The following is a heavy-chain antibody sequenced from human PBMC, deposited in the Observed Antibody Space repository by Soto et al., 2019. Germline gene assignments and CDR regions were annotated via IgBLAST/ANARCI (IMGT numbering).Heavy chain of an antibody. CDR2: IIPILGIA. Sequence: QVQLVQSGAEVKKPGSSVKVSCKASGGTFSSYTISWVRQAPGQGLEWMGRIIPILGIANYARKFQGRVTITADKSTSTAYMELSSLRSEDTAVYYCARGAVAGKTYFDYWGQGTLVTVSS. CDR1: GGTFSSYT. V-gene: IGHV1-69*02. CDR3: ARGAVAGKTYFDY. J-gene: IGHJ4*02. D-gene: IGHD6-19*01.